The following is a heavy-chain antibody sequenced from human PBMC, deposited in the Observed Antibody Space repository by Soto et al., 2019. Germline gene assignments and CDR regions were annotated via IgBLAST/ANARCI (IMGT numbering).Heavy chain of an antibody. CDR3: VKRSLLMAPT. CDR2: IDNGGNT. V-gene: IGHV4-39*01. D-gene: IGHD1-26*01. Sequence: PSETLSLTCTVSGRTVNINAAFWYLAWIRQPPGKGLEWIASIDNGGNTHYNAPLKSRVIISADTSKNQFSLSLNSVTAADTAVYYCVKRSLLMAPTWGQGIQVTVSS. CDR1: GRTVNINAAF. J-gene: IGHJ4*02.